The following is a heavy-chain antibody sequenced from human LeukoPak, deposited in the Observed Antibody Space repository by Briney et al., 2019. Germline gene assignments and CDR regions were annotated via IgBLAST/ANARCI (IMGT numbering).Heavy chain of an antibody. Sequence: RPGGSLRLSCAASGFTVSSNYMSWVRQAPGKGLEWVSVIYSGGNTYYADSVKGRFTISRDNSKNTLYLQMNSLRAEDTAVYYCARGRGYSYGLYYFDYWGQGTLVTVSS. J-gene: IGHJ4*02. D-gene: IGHD5-18*01. CDR2: IYSGGNT. V-gene: IGHV3-66*01. CDR1: GFTVSSNY. CDR3: ARGRGYSYGLYYFDY.